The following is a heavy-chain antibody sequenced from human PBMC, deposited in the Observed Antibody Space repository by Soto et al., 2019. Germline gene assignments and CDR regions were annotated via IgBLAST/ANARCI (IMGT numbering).Heavy chain of an antibody. CDR1: GYTFPNYG. CDR2: ISLYSDGT. J-gene: IGHJ5*02. D-gene: IGHD2-2*01. V-gene: IGHV1-18*01. Sequence: VASVKVSCKTSGYTFPNYGITWVRQAPGQPLEWLGWISLYSDGTNYAQKFQGRVSMTTDTSTTTAYMELRSLRSGDTAVYYCARVVPGAEAWFGPWGQGTLVTVSS. CDR3: ARVVPGAEAWFGP.